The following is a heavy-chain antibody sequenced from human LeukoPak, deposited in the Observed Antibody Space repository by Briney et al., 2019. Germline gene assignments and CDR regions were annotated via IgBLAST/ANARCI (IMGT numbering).Heavy chain of an antibody. D-gene: IGHD6-19*01. V-gene: IGHV4-59*01. J-gene: IGHJ4*02. CDR2: IHYSGST. CDR1: GGSISRYY. CDR3: ARDLDNSGWYVFDN. Sequence: SETLSLTCTVSGGSISRYYWSWIRQPPGKGLEWIGYIHYSGSTNSNPSLKSRVTISVDTSKNQSSLKLRSVTAADTAVYYCARDLDNSGWYVFDNWGQGNLVTVSS.